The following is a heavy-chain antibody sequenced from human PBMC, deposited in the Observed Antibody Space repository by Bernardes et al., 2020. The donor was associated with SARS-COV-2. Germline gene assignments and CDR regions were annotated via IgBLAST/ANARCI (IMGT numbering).Heavy chain of an antibody. J-gene: IGHJ6*02. D-gene: IGHD2-2*01. CDR1: GGSISNSPYY. CDR3: ATVFFSTTSCYNPSDPYYYYYGLDV. Sequence: SETLSLTCTVSGGSISNSPYYWGWIRQPPGKGLEWIGSIYYSGTTSYNPSLKSRITISVDTSKNQFSLKLTSVPAADTAVYYCATVFFSTTSCYNPSDPYYYYYGLDVWGQGTTVTVSS. V-gene: IGHV4-39*01. CDR2: IYYSGTT.